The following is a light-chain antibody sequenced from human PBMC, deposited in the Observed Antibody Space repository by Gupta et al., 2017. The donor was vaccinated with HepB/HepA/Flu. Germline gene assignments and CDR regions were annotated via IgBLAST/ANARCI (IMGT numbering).Light chain of an antibody. V-gene: IGLV1-40*01. CDR2: GNN. CDR1: SSNIGAGYD. Sequence: QSVLTQPPSVSGAPGQRVTSSCTGSSSNIGAGYDVHWYQQLPGTAPKLLIYGNNNRPSGVPDRFSGSKSGTSASLAITGLQAEDEADYYCQSYDSSLSKNWVFGGGTKLTVL. J-gene: IGLJ3*02. CDR3: QSYDSSLSKNWV.